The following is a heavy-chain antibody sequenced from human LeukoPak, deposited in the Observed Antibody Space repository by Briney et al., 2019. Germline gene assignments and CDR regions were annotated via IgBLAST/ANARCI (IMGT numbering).Heavy chain of an antibody. CDR2: ISGSGGST. V-gene: IGHV3-23*01. CDR1: GFTLSTYA. Sequence: GGSLTLSCAASGFTLSTYAMSWVRQAPGKGLEWVSGISGSGGSTYYADSVKGRFTISRDNSENTLYLQMNILRIEDTAVYYCAKDFYRDITARIDYWGQGTLVTVSS. D-gene: IGHD3-3*01. CDR3: AKDFYRDITARIDY. J-gene: IGHJ4*02.